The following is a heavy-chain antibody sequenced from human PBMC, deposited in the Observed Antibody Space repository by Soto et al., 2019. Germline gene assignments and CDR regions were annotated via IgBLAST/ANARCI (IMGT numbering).Heavy chain of an antibody. CDR2: ISYSEST. CDR3: ARGYATSWYTYYFDY. CDR1: GDSISSYY. D-gene: IGHD6-13*01. J-gene: IGHJ4*02. V-gene: IGHV4-59*08. Sequence: PSETLSLTCAVSGDSISSYYWGWIRQPPGKGLEWMGYISYSESTNYNPSLKSRVTISSDTTKNQLSLKLTSVTAADTAVYHCARGYATSWYTYYFDYWGQGALVTVSS.